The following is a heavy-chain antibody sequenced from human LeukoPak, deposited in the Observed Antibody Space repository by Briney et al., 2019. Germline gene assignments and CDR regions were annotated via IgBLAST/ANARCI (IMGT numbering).Heavy chain of an antibody. CDR2: ISAYNGNT. V-gene: IGHV1-18*01. J-gene: IGHJ4*02. D-gene: IGHD3-10*01. Sequence: VASVKVSCKASGYTFTSYGISWVRQAPGQGLEWMGWISAYNGNTNYAQKLQGRVTMTTDTSTSTAYMELRSLRSDDTAVYYCARSGYYYGSGSYYHPYFDYWGQGTLVTVSS. CDR3: ARSGYYYGSGSYYHPYFDY. CDR1: GYTFTSYG.